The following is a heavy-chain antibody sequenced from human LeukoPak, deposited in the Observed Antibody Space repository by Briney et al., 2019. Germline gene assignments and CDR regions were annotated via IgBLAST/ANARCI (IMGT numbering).Heavy chain of an antibody. D-gene: IGHD4-17*01. V-gene: IGHV4-59*01. CDR2: VHYSGTA. CDR1: DGSITNYD. Sequence: PSETLSLTSTVSDGSITNYDWSWVRQPPGKGLEFIGHVHYSGTANYNPSLRSRVTISIDTSKKHFFLKLKSVTAADTAVYYCARGYGDFRVEGRYSHSWGQGTLVTVSS. J-gene: IGHJ4*02. CDR3: ARGYGDFRVEGRYSHS.